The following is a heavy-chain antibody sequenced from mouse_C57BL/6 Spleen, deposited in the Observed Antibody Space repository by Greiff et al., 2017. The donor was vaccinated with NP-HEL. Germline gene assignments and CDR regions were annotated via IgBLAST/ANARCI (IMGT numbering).Heavy chain of an antibody. J-gene: IGHJ4*01. CDR2: IDPEDGDT. CDR3: TTRTTVVANYYAMDY. Sequence: EVQLQQSGAELVRPGASVKLSCTASGFNIKDYYMHWVQQRPEQGLEWIGRIDPEDGDTEYAPKFQGKATMTADTSSNTAYLQLSSLTSEDNAVNYCTTRTTVVANYYAMDYWGQGTSVTVSS. D-gene: IGHD1-1*01. V-gene: IGHV14-1*01. CDR1: GFNIKDYY.